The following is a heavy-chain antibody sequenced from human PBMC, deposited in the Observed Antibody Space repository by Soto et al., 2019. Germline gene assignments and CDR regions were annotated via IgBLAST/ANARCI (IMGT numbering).Heavy chain of an antibody. CDR1: GFTCSDYG. Sequence: QVQLVESGGGVVQPGRSLRLSCAASGFTCSDYGMHWVRQAPGKGLEWVAVIWSDGSRKYYAESVQGRFTVSRDNSMNTLYLQMNSVRAQDTAVYYCATGHDSSGYYAFHMWGQGTMVTVSS. J-gene: IGHJ3*02. CDR2: IWSDGSRK. D-gene: IGHD3-22*01. CDR3: ATGHDSSGYYAFHM. V-gene: IGHV3-33*01.